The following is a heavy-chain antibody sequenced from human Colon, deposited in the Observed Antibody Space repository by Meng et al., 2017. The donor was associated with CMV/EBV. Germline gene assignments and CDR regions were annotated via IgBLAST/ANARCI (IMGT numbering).Heavy chain of an antibody. D-gene: IGHD1-14*01. CDR2: ILPITGMA. CDR3: ATGTAHDVQYYYFGMDV. Sequence: SVKVSCKASGGTFNSYGISWVRQAPGQGLEWMGGILPITGMANYAQKFQGRVTITADKSTTTAYMEVSSLRSEDTAVYYCATGTAHDVQYYYFGMDVWGQVTAVTVSS. CDR1: GGTFNSYG. J-gene: IGHJ6*02. V-gene: IGHV1-69*10.